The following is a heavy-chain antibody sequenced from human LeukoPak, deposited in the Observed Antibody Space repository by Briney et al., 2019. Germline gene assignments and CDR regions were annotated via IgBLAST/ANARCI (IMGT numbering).Heavy chain of an antibody. CDR2: ISAYNGNT. Sequence: GASVKVSCKASGYTFTSYGISWVRQAPGQGLEWMGWISAYNGNTNYAQKLQGRVTMTTDTSTSTAYMELRSLRSDDTAVYYCTRFYDSSGYYYLKTVDYWGQGTLVTVSS. D-gene: IGHD3-22*01. CDR1: GYTFTSYG. V-gene: IGHV1-18*01. J-gene: IGHJ4*02. CDR3: TRFYDSSGYYYLKTVDY.